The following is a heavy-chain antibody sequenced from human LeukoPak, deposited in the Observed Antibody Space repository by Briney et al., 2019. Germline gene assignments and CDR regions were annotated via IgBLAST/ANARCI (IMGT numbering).Heavy chain of an antibody. Sequence: SETLSLTCAVYGGSFSGYYWSWIRQPPGKGLEWIGEINHSGSTNYNPSLKSRVTISVDTSKNQFSLKLSSVTAADTAVYYCARSIYYYDSSGHPDYFDYRGQGTLVTVSS. CDR1: GGSFSGYY. D-gene: IGHD3-22*01. CDR2: INHSGST. V-gene: IGHV4-34*01. CDR3: ARSIYYYDSSGHPDYFDY. J-gene: IGHJ4*02.